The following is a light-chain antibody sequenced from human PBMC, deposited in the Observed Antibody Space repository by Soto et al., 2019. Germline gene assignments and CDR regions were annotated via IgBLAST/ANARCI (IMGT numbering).Light chain of an antibody. Sequence: DVVRTQSPLSLPVTLGQPASISCRSSQSLLYSDGHTYLNWFHQRPGQSPRRLFYKVSNRDSGVPDRFSGSGSGTDFTLKISRVEAEDVGIYSCMQGTYWVYTCREGTGLEFK. CDR2: KVS. CDR3: MQGTYWVYT. V-gene: IGKV2-30*01. CDR1: QSLLYSDGHTY. J-gene: IGKJ2*01.